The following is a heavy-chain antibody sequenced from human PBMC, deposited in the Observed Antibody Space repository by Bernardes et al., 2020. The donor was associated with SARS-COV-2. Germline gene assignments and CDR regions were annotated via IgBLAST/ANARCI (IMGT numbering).Heavy chain of an antibody. Sequence: SETLSLTCAVYGGSFSGYYWSWIRQPPGKGLEWMGEINHSGSTNYNPSLKSRVTISVDTSKNQFSLKLSSVTAADTAVYYCARGPSTYYDFWSGTRRAFDIWGQGTMVTVSS. CDR3: ARGPSTYYDFWSGTRRAFDI. D-gene: IGHD3-3*01. CDR1: GGSFSGYY. CDR2: INHSGST. J-gene: IGHJ3*02. V-gene: IGHV4-34*01.